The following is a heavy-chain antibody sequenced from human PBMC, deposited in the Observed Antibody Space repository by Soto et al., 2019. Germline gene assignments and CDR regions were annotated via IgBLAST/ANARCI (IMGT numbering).Heavy chain of an antibody. V-gene: IGHV1-69*02. Sequence: QVQLVQSGAEVKKPGSSVKVSCKASGGTFDNYSMTWVRQAPGQGLEWMGRIIPILGVANYAQKFQVRVTITADKTTTTAYLELSSLRSEDTAVYYCARGATYYFDSSEYWGQVTLVTVSS. CDR3: ARGATYYFDSSEY. CDR2: IIPILGVA. J-gene: IGHJ4*02. CDR1: GGTFDNYS. D-gene: IGHD3-22*01.